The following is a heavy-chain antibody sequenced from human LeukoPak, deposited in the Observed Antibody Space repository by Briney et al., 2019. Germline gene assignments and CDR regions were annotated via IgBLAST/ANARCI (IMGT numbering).Heavy chain of an antibody. V-gene: IGHV4-59*08. D-gene: IGHD6-19*01. CDR2: MHHSGST. CDR3: ARHAAVEGSSGWSPLWWFDP. J-gene: IGHJ5*02. CDR1: GGSIRSYY. Sequence: SETLSLTCTVSGGSIRSYYWSWIRQPPGKGLEWIGYMHHSGSTKHNPYLKSRVTISVDTSKSQFSLKLSSVTAADTAVYYCARHAAVEGSSGWSPLWWFDPWGQGTLVTVSS.